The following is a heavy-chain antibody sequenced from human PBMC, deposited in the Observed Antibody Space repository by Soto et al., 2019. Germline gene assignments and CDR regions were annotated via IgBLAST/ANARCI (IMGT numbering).Heavy chain of an antibody. CDR1: GGSIYRSGYY. CDR3: GKVLVGATGHTDSDS. D-gene: IGHD2-15*01. J-gene: IGHJ4*02. CDR2: IDYNGVT. V-gene: IGHV4-39*01. Sequence: SETLSLTCTVSGGSIYRSGYYWGWIRQPPGRGLEWIGNIDYNGVTYSNPSLKSRVTIARDTSKNQFSLKLTSVTAADTALYYCGKVLVGATGHTDSDSWGPGTLVT.